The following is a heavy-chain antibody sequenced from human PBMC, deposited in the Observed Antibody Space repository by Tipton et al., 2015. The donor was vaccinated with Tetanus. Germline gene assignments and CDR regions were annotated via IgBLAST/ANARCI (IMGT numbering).Heavy chain of an antibody. V-gene: IGHV4-30-2*01. CDR1: GALITTGGYS. CDR3: VRGRGLGAYSFGFEY. J-gene: IGHJ4*02. CDR2: IYQTDST. Sequence: TLSLTCNVSGALITTGGYSWGWIRQPPGQGLEWLGYIYQTDSTYYNPSVRSRLTLSLRRSKNQVSLKLSSVTVADTAVYYCVRGRGLGAYSFGFEYWGQGALVTVSA. D-gene: IGHD5-12*01.